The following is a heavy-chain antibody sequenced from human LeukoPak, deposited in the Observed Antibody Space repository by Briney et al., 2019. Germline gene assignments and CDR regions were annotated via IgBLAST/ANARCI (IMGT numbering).Heavy chain of an antibody. Sequence: PSETLSLTCAVYGGSFSGYYWSWIRQPPGKGLEWIGEINHSGSTNYNPSLKSRVTISVDTSKNQFSLKLSSVTAADTAVYYCARGPRYYYGSGSYMDVWGKGTTVTVSS. V-gene: IGHV4-34*01. J-gene: IGHJ6*04. CDR2: INHSGST. CDR3: ARGPRYYYGSGSYMDV. CDR1: GGSFSGYY. D-gene: IGHD3-10*01.